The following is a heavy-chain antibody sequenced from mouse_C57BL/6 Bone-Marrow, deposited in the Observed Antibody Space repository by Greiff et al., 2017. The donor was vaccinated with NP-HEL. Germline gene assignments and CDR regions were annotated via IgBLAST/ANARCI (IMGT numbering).Heavy chain of an antibody. CDR3: ARQYDYDLYYFDY. J-gene: IGHJ2*01. D-gene: IGHD2-4*01. V-gene: IGHV5-12*01. Sequence: EVKLVEPGGGLVQPGGSLKLSCAASGFTFSDYYMYWVRQTPEKRLEWVAYISNGGGSTYYPDTVKGRFTISRDNAKNTLYLQMSRLKSEDTAMYYCARQYDYDLYYFDYWGQGTTLTVSS. CDR2: ISNGGGST. CDR1: GFTFSDYY.